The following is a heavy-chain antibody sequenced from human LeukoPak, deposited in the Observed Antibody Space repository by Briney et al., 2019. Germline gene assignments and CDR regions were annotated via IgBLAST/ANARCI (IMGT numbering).Heavy chain of an antibody. J-gene: IGHJ5*02. CDR2: IYTSGRT. CDR3: ARRMAAAGLDCCHP. D-gene: IGHD6-13*01. Sequence: PSETLSLTCTVSGGSMSSFCWSWIRQPAGKGLEWIGRIYTSGRTNYNPSLKSRVTMSIDTSKNQFSLKLSSVTAADTAVYYCARRMAAAGLDCCHPGGQGTLVTVSS. CDR1: GGSMSSFC. V-gene: IGHV4-4*07.